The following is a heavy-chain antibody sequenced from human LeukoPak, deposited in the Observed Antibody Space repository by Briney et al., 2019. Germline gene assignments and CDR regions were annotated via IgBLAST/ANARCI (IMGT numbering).Heavy chain of an antibody. J-gene: IGHJ2*01. CDR1: GFTFTNYA. V-gene: IGHV3-30*04. CDR3: ARNNDYGGSYWYFDL. CDR2: ISYDETNK. D-gene: IGHD4-23*01. Sequence: GGSLRLSCAASGFTFTNYAMHWVRQAPGKGLEWVAVISYDETNKYYEDSVKGRFTISRDSSKNTLYLQMSSLRDEDTAVYYCARNNDYGGSYWYFDLWGRGTLVTVSS.